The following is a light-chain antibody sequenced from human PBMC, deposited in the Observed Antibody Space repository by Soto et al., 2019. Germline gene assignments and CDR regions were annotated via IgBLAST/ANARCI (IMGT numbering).Light chain of an antibody. V-gene: IGKV2D-29*02. CDR2: EVS. CDR1: QSLLSSGGETY. CDR3: MQSTQLHLT. Sequence: DIVLSQTPLSLSVTPGQPASISCRSSQSLLSSGGETYLFWYLQRPGQSPQLLIYEVSNRIAAVPDRFSGSGSGPDFTLKISRVDAEDAGVYYCMQSTQLHLTFGPGTRREVK. J-gene: IGKJ5*01.